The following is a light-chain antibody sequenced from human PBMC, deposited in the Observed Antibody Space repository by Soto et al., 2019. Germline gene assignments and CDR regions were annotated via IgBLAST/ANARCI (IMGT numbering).Light chain of an antibody. Sequence: DIQMTQSPSTLSASVGDRVTITCRASQSINSWLAWYQQKSGKAPKLLIYHASNLESGVPSRFSGSGFGTEFALTIRSLQPDDFATYYCQHYDNFPHTFGQRAKLEIK. V-gene: IGKV1-5*01. J-gene: IGKJ2*01. CDR2: HAS. CDR3: QHYDNFPHT. CDR1: QSINSW.